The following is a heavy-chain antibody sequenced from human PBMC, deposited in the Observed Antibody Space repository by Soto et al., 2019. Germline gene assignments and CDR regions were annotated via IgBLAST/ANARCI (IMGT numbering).Heavy chain of an antibody. CDR2: IYYSGST. CDR1: GGSISSSSYY. D-gene: IGHD3-22*01. CDR3: ARGVPYYDSSGYLTTWAFDI. J-gene: IGHJ3*02. V-gene: IGHV4-39*07. Sequence: SETLSLTCTVSGGSISSSSYYWGWIRQPPGKGLEWIGSIYYSGSTYYNPSLKSRVTISVDTSKNQFSLKLSSVTAADTAVYYCARGVPYYDSSGYLTTWAFDIWGQGTMVTVSS.